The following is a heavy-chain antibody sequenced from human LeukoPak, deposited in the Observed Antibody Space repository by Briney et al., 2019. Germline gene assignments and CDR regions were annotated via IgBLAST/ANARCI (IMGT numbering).Heavy chain of an antibody. CDR3: ARAPPPIVVVPAATDYMDV. CDR1: GYTFTRYY. D-gene: IGHD2-2*01. V-gene: IGHV1-46*01. CDR2: INPSGGST. Sequence: GASVKVSCQASGYTFTRYYMHWLRQAPGQGLEWMGIINPSGGSTSYAQKFQGRVTMTRDTSTSTVYMELSSLRSEDTAVYYCARAPPPIVVVPAATDYMDVWGKGTTVTISS. J-gene: IGHJ6*03.